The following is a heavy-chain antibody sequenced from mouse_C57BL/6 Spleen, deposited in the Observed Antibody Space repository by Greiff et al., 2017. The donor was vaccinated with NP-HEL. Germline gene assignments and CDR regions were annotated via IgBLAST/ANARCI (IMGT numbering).Heavy chain of an antibody. D-gene: IGHD4-1*01. CDR3: ARKSWDEGFAY. J-gene: IGHJ3*01. V-gene: IGHV1-82*01. CDR2: IYPGDGDT. Sequence: QVQLQQSGPELVKPGASVKISCKASGYAFSSSWMNWVKQRPGKGLEWIGRIYPGDGDTNYNGKFKGKATLTADKSSSTAYMQLSSLTSEDSAVYFCARKSWDEGFAYWGQGTLVTVSA. CDR1: GYAFSSSW.